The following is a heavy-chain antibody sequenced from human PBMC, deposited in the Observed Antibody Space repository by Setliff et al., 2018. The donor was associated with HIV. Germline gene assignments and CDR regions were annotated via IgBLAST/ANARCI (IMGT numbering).Heavy chain of an antibody. CDR2: VYHTGST. CDR3: TRRINFGSGYHKDHAFDL. D-gene: IGHD3-3*01. Sequence: PSETLSLTCDVSGGSISSFNWWSWVRQPPGKGLEWIGEVYHTGSTNLNPSLKSRVTISIDKAKNQISLRLTSVTAADTAIYFCTRRINFGSGYHKDHAFDLWGQGTMVTVSS. V-gene: IGHV4-4*02. CDR1: GGSISSFNW. J-gene: IGHJ3*01.